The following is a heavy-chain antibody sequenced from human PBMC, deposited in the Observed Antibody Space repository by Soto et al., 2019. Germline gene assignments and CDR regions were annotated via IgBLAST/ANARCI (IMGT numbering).Heavy chain of an antibody. V-gene: IGHV1-3*05. J-gene: IGHJ4*02. CDR1: GYTFTSYA. CDR2: INAGNGNT. D-gene: IGHD2-15*01. CDR3: ARVVSGTKYCSGGSCYRFFDY. Sequence: QVQLVQSGAEEKKPGASVKVSCKASGYTFTSYAMHWVRQAPGQRLEWMGWINAGNGNTKYSQKFQGRVTITRDTSASTAYMELSSLRSEDTAVYYCARVVSGTKYCSGGSCYRFFDYWGQGTLVTVSS.